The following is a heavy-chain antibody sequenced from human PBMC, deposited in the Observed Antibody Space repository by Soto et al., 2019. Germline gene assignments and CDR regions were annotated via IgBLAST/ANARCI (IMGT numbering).Heavy chain of an antibody. CDR1: GGSISSGDYS. Sequence: SETLSLTCTVSGGSISSGDYSWSWIRQPPGKGLEWIGYIYYSGSTYYNPSLKSRVTISVDTSKNQFSLKLSSVTAADTAVYYCAKLAPLDGGNSNDYWGQGTLVTVSS. V-gene: IGHV4-30-4*01. D-gene: IGHD2-21*02. J-gene: IGHJ4*02. CDR3: AKLAPLDGGNSNDY. CDR2: IYYSGST.